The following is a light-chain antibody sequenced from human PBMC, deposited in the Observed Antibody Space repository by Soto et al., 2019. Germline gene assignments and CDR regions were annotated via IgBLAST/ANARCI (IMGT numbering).Light chain of an antibody. J-gene: IGKJ4*01. Sequence: EIVLTQSPATLSLSPGERATLSCRASQSVGRNLAWYQQKPGQAPRPLIYGASNRASGIPARFSGSGSGTDFTLTISSLEPEDFAIYYCHKNTDWVTFGGGTKVDIK. V-gene: IGKV3-11*01. CDR1: QSVGRN. CDR3: HKNTDWVT. CDR2: GAS.